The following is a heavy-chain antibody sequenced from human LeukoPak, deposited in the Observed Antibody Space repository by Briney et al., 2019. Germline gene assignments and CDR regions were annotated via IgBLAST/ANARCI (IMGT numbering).Heavy chain of an antibody. CDR2: IYYSGST. CDR3: SSHHYGDYAGWFDP. V-gene: IGHV4-59*08. D-gene: IGHD4-17*01. J-gene: IGHJ5*02. Sequence: SETLSLTCTVSGGSISSYYWSWIRQPPGKGRELIGYIYYSGSTSYNPSLKSRVTISVDTSKNQCSLKCNSVPAADTAVYYCSSHHYGDYAGWFDPWGQGTLVTVSS. CDR1: GGSISSYY.